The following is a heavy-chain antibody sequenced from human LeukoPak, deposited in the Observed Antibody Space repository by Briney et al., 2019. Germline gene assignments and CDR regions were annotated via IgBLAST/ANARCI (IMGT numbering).Heavy chain of an antibody. Sequence: GGSLRLSCAASGFTFSAYAMTGVRQARGKGLEWVSGISGDGSTTYYADSVKGRFTSSRDNSKKTLFLQMNSLRAEDTAVYYCAKFSGYELEGIKIDYWGQGTLVTVSS. D-gene: IGHD5-12*01. CDR2: ISGDGSTT. V-gene: IGHV3-23*01. CDR1: GFTFSAYA. CDR3: AKFSGYELEGIKIDY. J-gene: IGHJ4*02.